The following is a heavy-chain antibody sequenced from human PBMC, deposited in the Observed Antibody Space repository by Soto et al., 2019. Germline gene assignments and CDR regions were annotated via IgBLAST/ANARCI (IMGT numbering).Heavy chain of an antibody. CDR2: ISGSGGST. V-gene: IGHV3-23*01. CDR1: GFTFSSYA. D-gene: IGHD4-17*01. Sequence: PGGSLRLSCAASGFTFSSYAMSWVRQAPGKGLEWVSAISGSGGSTYYADSVKGRFTISRDNSKNTLYLQMNSLRAEDTAVYYCSKKLYYGDYGLNALDIWGQGTMVTVSS. CDR3: SKKLYYGDYGLNALDI. J-gene: IGHJ3*02.